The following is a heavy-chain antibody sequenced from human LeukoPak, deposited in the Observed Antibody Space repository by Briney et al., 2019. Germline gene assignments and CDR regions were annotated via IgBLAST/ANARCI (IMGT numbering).Heavy chain of an antibody. CDR3: ARVRGGSNTRLDY. J-gene: IGHJ4*02. CDR2: ISAYNGNT. D-gene: IGHD1-26*01. CDR1: XXTXXXXX. Sequence: ASXXXSXXXSXXTXXXXXIXXXRXXPGQGLEXMGWISAYNGNTNYAQKLQGRVTMTTDTSTSTAYMELRSLRSDDTAVYYCARVRGGSNTRLDYWGQGTLVTVSS. V-gene: IGHV1-18*01.